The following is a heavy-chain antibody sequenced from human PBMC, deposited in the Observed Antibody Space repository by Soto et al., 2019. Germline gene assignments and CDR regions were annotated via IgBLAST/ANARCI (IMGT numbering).Heavy chain of an antibody. Sequence: ASVKVSCKASGYTFTSYGISWVRQAPGQGLEWMGWISAYNGNTNYAQKLQGRVTMTTDTSTSTAYMELSSLRSEDTAVYYCARAFYGGLYFDYWGQGTLVTVSS. CDR1: GYTFTSYG. V-gene: IGHV1-18*04. CDR2: ISAYNGNT. CDR3: ARAFYGGLYFDY. D-gene: IGHD4-17*01. J-gene: IGHJ4*02.